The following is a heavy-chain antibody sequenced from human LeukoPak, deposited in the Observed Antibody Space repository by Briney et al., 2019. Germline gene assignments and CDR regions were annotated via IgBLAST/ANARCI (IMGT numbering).Heavy chain of an antibody. D-gene: IGHD6-19*01. CDR2: IIPIFGTG. J-gene: IGHJ4*02. CDR3: ARGGSGWSFDS. CDR1: GGTFSSYA. Sequence: ASVKVSCKASGGTFSSYAISWVRQDPGQGLEWMGGIIPIFGTGNYAQKFQGRVTITADDSTTTAYMELSSLTYEDTAVYYCARGGSGWSFDSWGQGTLVTVSS. V-gene: IGHV1-69*13.